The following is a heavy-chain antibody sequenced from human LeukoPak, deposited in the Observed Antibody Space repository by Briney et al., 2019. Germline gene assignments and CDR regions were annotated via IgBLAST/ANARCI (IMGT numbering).Heavy chain of an antibody. V-gene: IGHV1-8*01. J-gene: IGHJ5*02. CDR1: GYTFTSYD. CDR3: ARGGVVVPENWFDP. CDR2: MNPNSGNT. Sequence: ASVKVSCKASGYTFTSYDINWVRQATGQGLEWMGWMNPNSGNTGYAQKFQGRVTMTRNTSISTAYMELSSLRSEDTAVYYCARGGVVVPENWFDPWGQGTLVTVSS. D-gene: IGHD2-2*01.